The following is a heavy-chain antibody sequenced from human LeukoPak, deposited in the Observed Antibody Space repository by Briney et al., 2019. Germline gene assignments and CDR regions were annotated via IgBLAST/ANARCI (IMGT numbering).Heavy chain of an antibody. CDR2: INPSGGST. CDR1: GYTFTSYY. V-gene: IGHV1-46*01. J-gene: IGHJ4*02. CDR3: SRVQPPYSGYADY. Sequence: ASVKVSRKASGYTFTSYYMHWVRQAPGQGLELMGIINPSGGSTSYAQKFQGRVTMTRDTSTSTVYMELSSLRSEDTAVYYCSRVQPPYSGYADYWGQGTLVTVSS. D-gene: IGHD5-12*01.